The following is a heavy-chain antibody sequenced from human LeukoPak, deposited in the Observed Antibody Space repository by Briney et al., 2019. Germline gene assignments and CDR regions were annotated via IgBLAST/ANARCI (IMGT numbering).Heavy chain of an antibody. CDR3: ARTMTTMTTHGELDF. CDR1: GYTFSNYV. D-gene: IGHD4-17*01. V-gene: IGHV1-18*01. J-gene: IGHJ4*02. CDR2: ISIYTGNS. Sequence: ASVKVSCKASGYTFSNYVLTWVRQAPGQGFEWMGRISIYTGNSNYAQKFQDRATMTTDTSTSTAYMELRNLSSDDTAAYYCARTMTTMTTHGELDFWGQGTLVTVSS.